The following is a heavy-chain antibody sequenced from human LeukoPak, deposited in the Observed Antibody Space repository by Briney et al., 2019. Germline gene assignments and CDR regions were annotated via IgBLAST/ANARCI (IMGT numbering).Heavy chain of an antibody. D-gene: IGHD2-2*01. V-gene: IGHV4-59*01. CDR2: IYYSGST. CDR1: GGSISSYY. CDR3: ARSCSSTSCFKGWYFDL. J-gene: IGHJ2*01. Sequence: SETLSLTCTVSGGSISSYYWNWIRQPPGKGLEWIGYIYYSGSTNYNPSLKSRVTISVDTSKNQFSLKLSSVTAADTAVYYCARSCSSTSCFKGWYFDLWGRGTLVTVS.